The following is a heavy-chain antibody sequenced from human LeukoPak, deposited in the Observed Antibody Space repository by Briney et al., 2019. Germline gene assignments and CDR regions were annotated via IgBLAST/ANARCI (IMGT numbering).Heavy chain of an antibody. D-gene: IGHD5-12*01. CDR2: ISNDGSNK. J-gene: IGHJ4*02. Sequence: GGSLRLSCAASGFTFSSYGMQWFRQAPDKGLEWVAAISNDGSNKYYADSVKGRFTISRDNSKNTLYLQMNSLRAEDMAVYYCAKVDIGATIYAGRLVDYWGQGTLVTVSS. CDR1: GFTFSSYG. CDR3: AKVDIGATIYAGRLVDY. V-gene: IGHV3-30*18.